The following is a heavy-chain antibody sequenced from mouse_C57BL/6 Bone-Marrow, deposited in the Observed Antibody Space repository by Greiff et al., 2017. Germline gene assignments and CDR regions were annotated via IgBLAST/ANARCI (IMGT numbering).Heavy chain of an antibody. CDR1: GFTFSSYG. D-gene: IGHD1-1*01. Sequence: EVQGVESGGDLVKPGGSLKLSCAASGFTFSSYGMSWVRQTPDKRLEWVATISSGGSYTYYPDSVTGRFTISRDNAKNTLYLQMSSLKSEDTAMYYCASIITTVSYYAMDYWGQGTSVTVSS. V-gene: IGHV5-6*01. J-gene: IGHJ4*01. CDR2: ISSGGSYT. CDR3: ASIITTVSYYAMDY.